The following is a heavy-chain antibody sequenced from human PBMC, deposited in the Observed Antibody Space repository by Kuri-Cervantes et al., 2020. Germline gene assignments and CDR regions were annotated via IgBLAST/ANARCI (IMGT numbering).Heavy chain of an antibody. V-gene: IGHV3-23*01. CDR2: ISGSGGST. CDR3: ARDTSGDFTTTPFDY. J-gene: IGHJ4*02. CDR1: GFTFSSYA. D-gene: IGHD4-17*01. Sequence: ETLSLTCAASGFTFSSYAMSWVRQAPGKGLEWVSAISGSGGSTYYADSVKGRFTISRDNSKNTLYLQMNSLRAEDTAVYYCARDTSGDFTTTPFDYWGQGTLVTVSS.